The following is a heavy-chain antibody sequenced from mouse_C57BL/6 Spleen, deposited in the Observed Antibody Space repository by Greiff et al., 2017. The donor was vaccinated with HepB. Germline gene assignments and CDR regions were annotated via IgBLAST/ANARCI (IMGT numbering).Heavy chain of an antibody. CDR2: INPYNGGT. J-gene: IGHJ3*01. V-gene: IGHV1-19*01. D-gene: IGHD1-3*01. Sequence: EVHLVESGPVLVKPGASVKMSCKASGYTFTDYYMNWVKQSHGKSLEWIGVINPYNGGTSYNQKFKGKATLTVDKSSSTAYMELNSLTSEDSAVYYCARRSLNPFAYWGQGTLVTVSA. CDR3: ARRSLNPFAY. CDR1: GYTFTDYY.